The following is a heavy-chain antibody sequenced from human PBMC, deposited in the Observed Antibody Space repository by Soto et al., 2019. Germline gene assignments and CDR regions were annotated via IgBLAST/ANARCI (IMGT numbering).Heavy chain of an antibody. D-gene: IGHD1-1*01. V-gene: IGHV1-2*04. CDR2: INPNSGGT. CDR1: GYTFAGYY. Sequence: ASVKVSCKASGYTFAGYYMHWGRQAPGQGLEWMGWINPNSGGTNYAQKFQGWVTMTRDTSISTAYMELSRLRSDDTAVYYCARDLIEVPDYHYYYGMDVWGQRTTVTVSS. J-gene: IGHJ6*02. CDR3: ARDLIEVPDYHYYYGMDV.